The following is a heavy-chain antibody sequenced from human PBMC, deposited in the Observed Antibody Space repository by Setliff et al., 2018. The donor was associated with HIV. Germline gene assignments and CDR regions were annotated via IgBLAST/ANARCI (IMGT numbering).Heavy chain of an antibody. V-gene: IGHV1-18*01. Sequence: GASVKVSCKASGYTFINYGISWVRQAPGQGLEWVGWISSYTDNTNWAQKLQGRVTMSTHTSTSTAYMELRSLRSDDAAVYYCARVSNSGWYILDYWGQGTLVTVSS. CDR1: GYTFINYG. CDR3: ARVSNSGWYILDY. J-gene: IGHJ4*02. D-gene: IGHD6-19*01. CDR2: ISSYTDNT.